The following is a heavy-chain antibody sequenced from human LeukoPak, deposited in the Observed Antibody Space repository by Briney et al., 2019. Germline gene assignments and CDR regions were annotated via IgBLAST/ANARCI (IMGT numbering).Heavy chain of an antibody. CDR1: GFTFSSYS. V-gene: IGHV3-48*01. CDR3: ARDIQAHCSSTSCYGDFDY. CDR2: ISSSTITI. D-gene: IGHD2-2*01. J-gene: IGHJ4*02. Sequence: GGSLRLSCVASGFTFSSYSMNWVRQAPGKGLEWVSYISSSTITIYYADSVKGRFTISRDNAKNSLYLQMNSLRAEDTAVYYCARDIQAHCSSTSCYGDFDYWGQGTLVTVSS.